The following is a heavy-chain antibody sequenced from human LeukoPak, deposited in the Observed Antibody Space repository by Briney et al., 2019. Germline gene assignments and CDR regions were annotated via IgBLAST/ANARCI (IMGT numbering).Heavy chain of an antibody. V-gene: IGHV3-23*01. D-gene: IGHD6-19*01. J-gene: IGHJ4*02. CDR3: AKDLDARIAVAGIDY. Sequence: GVSLRLSCAASGFTFSSYAMSWARQAPGKGLEWVSAISGSGGSTYYADSVKGRFTISRDNSKNTLYLQMNSLRAEDTAVYYCAKDLDARIAVAGIDYWGQGTLVTVSS. CDR1: GFTFSSYA. CDR2: ISGSGGST.